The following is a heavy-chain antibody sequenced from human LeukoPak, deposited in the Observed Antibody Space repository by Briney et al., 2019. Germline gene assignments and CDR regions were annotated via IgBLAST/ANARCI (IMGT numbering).Heavy chain of an antibody. V-gene: IGHV3-74*01. CDR1: GFTFSNYW. CDR3: ARGGGYSGFDQDWFDP. D-gene: IGHD5-12*01. Sequence: GGSLRLSCAASGFTFSNYWMHWVRQAPGKGLVWVSRINSDGGGTIYADSVKGRFTISRDNAKNTLYLQMNSLRDEDTAVYYCARGGGYSGFDQDWFDPWGQGTLVTVSS. J-gene: IGHJ5*02. CDR2: INSDGGGT.